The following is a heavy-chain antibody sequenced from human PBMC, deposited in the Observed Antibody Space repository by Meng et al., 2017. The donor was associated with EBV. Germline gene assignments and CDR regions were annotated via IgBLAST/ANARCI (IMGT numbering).Heavy chain of an antibody. J-gene: IGHJ4*02. D-gene: IGHD6-19*01. Sequence: QGQLVQSGAGVKKPGASVEVSCKASGYTFTGYYMHWVRQAPGQGLEWMGRINPNSGGTNYAQKFQGRVTMTRDTSISTAYMELSRLRSDDTAVYYCARVGIAVAGTGDYWGQGTLVTVSS. V-gene: IGHV1-2*06. CDR1: GYTFTGYY. CDR2: INPNSGGT. CDR3: ARVGIAVAGTGDY.